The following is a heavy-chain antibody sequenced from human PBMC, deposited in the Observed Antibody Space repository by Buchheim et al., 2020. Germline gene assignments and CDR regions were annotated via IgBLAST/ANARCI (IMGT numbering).Heavy chain of an antibody. D-gene: IGHD2-2*01. J-gene: IGHJ4*02. V-gene: IGHV1-2*04. CDR2: INPYSGVT. Sequence: QVQLVQSGAEVKKPGASVKVSCKASGYTFTDNYLHWVRQAPGQGLEWMGWINPYSGVTNYAQQFQGWVTMTRDTSITTAFMEVSRLSFDDTAVYYCAREIRYCSSSNCNIGDFDYWGQGTL. CDR3: AREIRYCSSSNCNIGDFDY. CDR1: GYTFTDNY.